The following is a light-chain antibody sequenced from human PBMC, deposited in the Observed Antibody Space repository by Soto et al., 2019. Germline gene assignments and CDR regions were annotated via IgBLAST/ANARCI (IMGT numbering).Light chain of an antibody. V-gene: IGLV2-14*03. CDR2: DVK. Sequence: QSALTQPASVSGSPGQSITISCTGTSSDVGGHSSVSWYQHHPGKAPKLILYDVKNRPSGVSNRFSGSKSGNTASLTISGLQAEDEADYYCSSYTDSSTVIFGGGTKLTVL. J-gene: IGLJ2*01. CDR3: SSYTDSSTVI. CDR1: SSDVGGHSS.